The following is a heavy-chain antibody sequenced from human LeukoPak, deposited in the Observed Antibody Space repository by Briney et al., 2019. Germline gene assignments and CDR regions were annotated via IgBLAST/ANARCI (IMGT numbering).Heavy chain of an antibody. CDR3: ERARGIADPFDY. CDR2: IYTSGST. Sequence: SETLSLTCTVSGGSISSGSYYWSWIRQPAGKGLEWIGRIYTSGSTNYNPSLKSRVTISVDTSKNQFSLKLSSVTAADTAVYYCERARGIADPFDYWGQGTLVTVSS. CDR1: GGSISSGSYY. V-gene: IGHV4-61*02. J-gene: IGHJ4*02. D-gene: IGHD6-13*01.